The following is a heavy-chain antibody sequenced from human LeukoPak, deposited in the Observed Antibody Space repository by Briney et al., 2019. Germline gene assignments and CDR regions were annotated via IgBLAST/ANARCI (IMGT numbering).Heavy chain of an antibody. CDR3: ARRWVYDKRAFDA. V-gene: IGHV4-59*08. CDR1: GGSISSYY. Sequence: SETLSLTCTVSGGSISSYYWSWIRQPPGKGLEWIGYIYYTGTTDSNPSLKSRVTISLDTSKNQFSLNLSSVTAADTAVYYCARRWVYDKRAFDAWGQGTMVTVSS. CDR2: IYYTGTT. D-gene: IGHD3-16*01. J-gene: IGHJ3*01.